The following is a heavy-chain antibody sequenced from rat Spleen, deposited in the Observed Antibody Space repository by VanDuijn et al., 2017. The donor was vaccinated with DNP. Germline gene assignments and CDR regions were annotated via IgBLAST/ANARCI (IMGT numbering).Heavy chain of an antibody. CDR1: GFIFSDYY. Sequence: EVQLVESGGGLVQPGRSLKLSCAASGFIFSDYYMAWVRQAPTKGLEWVAYINYDGGNTNYRDFVRGRFTISRDNAKNTLYLQMNSLRSEDMATYYCARHVLPLRVWDYWGQGVMVTVSS. V-gene: IGHV5-22*01. D-gene: IGHD1-4*01. CDR2: INYDGGNT. J-gene: IGHJ2*01. CDR3: ARHVLPLRVWDY.